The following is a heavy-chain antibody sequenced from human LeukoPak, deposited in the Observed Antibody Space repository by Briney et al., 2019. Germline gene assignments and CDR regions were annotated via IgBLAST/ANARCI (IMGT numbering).Heavy chain of an antibody. Sequence: GGSLRLSCAASGFTVSSNYMDWVRQAPGKGLEWVGRIRNKANSYTTEYAASVKGRFTISRDDSKNSLYLQMNSLTTEDTAVYYCGRDRYSGSYSDHWGQGTLVTVSS. J-gene: IGHJ4*02. CDR1: GFTVSSNY. CDR2: IRNKANSYTT. V-gene: IGHV3-72*01. CDR3: GRDRYSGSYSDH. D-gene: IGHD1-26*01.